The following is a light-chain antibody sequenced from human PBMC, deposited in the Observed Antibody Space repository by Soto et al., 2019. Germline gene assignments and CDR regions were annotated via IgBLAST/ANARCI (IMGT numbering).Light chain of an antibody. CDR1: QSVSSS. CDR3: QRYNNWPPTWT. J-gene: IGKJ1*01. Sequence: EIVMTQSPATLSVSPGERATLSCRASQSVSSSLAWYQQKPGQAPRLLIYGASTRATGIPARFSGSGSGAEFTLTISSLRSEDFAVYYCQRYNNWPPTWTFGQGTKVEIK. CDR2: GAS. V-gene: IGKV3-15*01.